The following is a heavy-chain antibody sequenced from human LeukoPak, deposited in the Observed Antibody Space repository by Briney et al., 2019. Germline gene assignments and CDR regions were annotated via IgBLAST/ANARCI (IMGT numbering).Heavy chain of an antibody. D-gene: IGHD1-1*01. CDR2: IGGSGGSR. Sequence: GGSLRLSRAPSGSTLRTYVLGWAPETPGKGLEWVSAIGGSGGSRYYADSVKGRFTISRDNSKNTLYLQMNSLGADDTAVYYCAKGNWRYFDYWGQGTLVIVSS. V-gene: IGHV3-23*01. J-gene: IGHJ4*02. CDR3: AKGNWRYFDY. CDR1: GSTLRTYV.